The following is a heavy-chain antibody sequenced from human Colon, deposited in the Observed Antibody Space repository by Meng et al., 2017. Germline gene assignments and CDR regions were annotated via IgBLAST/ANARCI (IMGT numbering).Heavy chain of an antibody. V-gene: IGHV1-18*01. J-gene: IGHJ4*02. CDR3: ARDIYGDYVFDY. D-gene: IGHD4-17*01. CDR1: GYMFSSYG. CDR2: ISGHNDKP. Sequence: ASVKVCKASGYMFSSYGISWVRQAPGQGLEWMGWISGHNDKPNYVQKFQGRVTMTTDTSANTAYLELRSLRSDDTAMYYCARDIYGDYVFDYWGQGTLVTVSS.